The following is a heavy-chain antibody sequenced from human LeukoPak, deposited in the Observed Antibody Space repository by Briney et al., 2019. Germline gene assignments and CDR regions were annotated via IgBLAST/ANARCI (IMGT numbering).Heavy chain of an antibody. CDR1: GGSVSSGSYH. CDR3: ARAEQRLAPTDY. D-gene: IGHD6-25*01. Sequence: SETLSLTCTVSGGSVSSGSYHWSWIRQPPGKGLEWIGYIYYSGSTNYNPSLKSRVTISVDTSKNQFSLKLSSVTAADTAVYHCARAEQRLAPTDYWGQGTLVTVSS. CDR2: IYYSGST. J-gene: IGHJ4*02. V-gene: IGHV4-61*01.